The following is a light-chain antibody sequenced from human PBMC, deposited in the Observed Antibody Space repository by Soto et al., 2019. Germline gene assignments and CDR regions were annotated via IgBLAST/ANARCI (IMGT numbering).Light chain of an antibody. CDR3: QSYDLRLFYV. CDR2: EVS. J-gene: IGLJ1*01. Sequence: QSALTQPPSASGSPGQSVTISCTGTSSDVGGYNYVSWYQQHPGKAPKLMIYEVSKRPSGVPDRFSGSKSGTSASLAITGLQADDEADYYCQSYDLRLFYVFGSGTKVTVL. CDR1: SSDVGGYNY. V-gene: IGLV2-8*01.